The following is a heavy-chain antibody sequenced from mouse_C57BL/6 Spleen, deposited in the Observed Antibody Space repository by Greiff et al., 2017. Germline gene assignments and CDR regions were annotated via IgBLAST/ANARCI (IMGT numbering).Heavy chain of an antibody. CDR1: GYTFTSYC. Sequence: QVQLQQPGAELVKPGASVKMSCKASGYTFTSYCITWVKQRPGQGLEWIGDIYPGSGSTNYNEKFKSKATLTVDTSSSTAYMQLSSLTSEDSAVYYCARRTGTWWYFDVWGTGTTVTVSS. V-gene: IGHV1-55*01. D-gene: IGHD4-1*01. J-gene: IGHJ1*03. CDR3: ARRTGTWWYFDV. CDR2: IYPGSGST.